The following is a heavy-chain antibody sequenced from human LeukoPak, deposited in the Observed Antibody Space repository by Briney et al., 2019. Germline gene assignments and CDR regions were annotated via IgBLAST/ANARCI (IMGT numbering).Heavy chain of an antibody. CDR2: INPNSGGT. CDR1: GYTFTGYY. Sequence: EASVKVSCKASGYTFTGYYMHWVRQAPGQGLEWMGWINPNSGGTNYAQKFQGRVTMTRDTSIRTAYMELSRLRSDDTAVYYCARGPAVAGTDYYYYHYGMDVWGQGTTVTVSS. CDR3: ARGPAVAGTDYYYYHYGMDV. J-gene: IGHJ6*02. V-gene: IGHV1-2*02. D-gene: IGHD6-19*01.